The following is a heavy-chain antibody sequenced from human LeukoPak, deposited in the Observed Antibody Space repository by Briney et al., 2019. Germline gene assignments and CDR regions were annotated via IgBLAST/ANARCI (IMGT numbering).Heavy chain of an antibody. D-gene: IGHD3-10*01. CDR1: GGSISSSDYY. CDR3: ARGRGEGRGISMVRGVRAPSYNWFDP. Sequence: SETLSLTCTVSGGSISSSDYYWGWIRQPPGKGLEWIGSIHYSGSTYYNPSLKSRVTISVDTSKNQSSLKLSSVTAADTAVYYCARGRGEGRGISMVRGVRAPSYNWFDPWGHGTLVTVSS. V-gene: IGHV4-39*07. CDR2: IHYSGST. J-gene: IGHJ5*02.